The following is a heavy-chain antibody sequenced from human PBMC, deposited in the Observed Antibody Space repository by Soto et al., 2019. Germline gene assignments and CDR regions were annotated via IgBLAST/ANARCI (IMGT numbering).Heavy chain of an antibody. CDR1: GGSFNDYY. Sequence: QVQLQQWGAGLLKPSETLSLTCAVNGGSFNDYYWAWIRQPPGKGLEWIGEIYHSGNTYYNPSLGSGVIVSVDTSKKQFSLRLNSVTAADTAMYYCARVRRGFNRESWSYWYNGMDVWGQGTTVTVS. CDR3: ARVRRGFNRESWSYWYNGMDV. V-gene: IGHV4-34*02. J-gene: IGHJ6*02. D-gene: IGHD3-16*01. CDR2: IYHSGNT.